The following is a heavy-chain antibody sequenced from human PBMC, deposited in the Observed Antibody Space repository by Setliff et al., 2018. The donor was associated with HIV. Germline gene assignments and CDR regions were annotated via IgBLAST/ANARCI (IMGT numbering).Heavy chain of an antibody. CDR3: ARRPYYDSSGYYNY. Sequence: PSETLSLTCTVSGGSTSSSSYYWGWIRQPPGKGLEWIGSIYYSGCTYYNPSLKSRVTISVDTSKNQFSLNLSSVTAADTAVYYCARRPYYDSSGYYNYWGQGTLVTVSS. CDR2: IYYSGCT. CDR1: GGSTSSSSYY. V-gene: IGHV4-39*01. D-gene: IGHD3-22*01. J-gene: IGHJ4*02.